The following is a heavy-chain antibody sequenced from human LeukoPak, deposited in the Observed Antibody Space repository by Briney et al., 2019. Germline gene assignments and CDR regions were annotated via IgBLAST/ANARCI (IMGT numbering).Heavy chain of an antibody. CDR1: GLPMTNYY. J-gene: IGHJ3*02. CDR3: ARQPGSTAAFDI. V-gene: IGHV4-59*08. D-gene: IGHD5-18*01. Sequence: SETLSLTCNVSGLPMTNYYWSWIRQPPGKGLEWIAYSHSNGDTNYNPSFKSRITTSIDTSKNEFSLTLSSVTAADTAVYYCARQPGSTAAFDIWGQGTTVTVSA. CDR2: SHSNGDT.